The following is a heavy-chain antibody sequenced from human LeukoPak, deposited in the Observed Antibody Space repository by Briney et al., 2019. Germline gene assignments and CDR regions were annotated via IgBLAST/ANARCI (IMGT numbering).Heavy chain of an antibody. J-gene: IGHJ3*02. Sequence: GGSLRLSCAASGFTFSSYEMNWVRQAPGKGLEWVSYISSSGSTIYYADSVKGRVTISRDNAENSLYLQMNSLRAEDTAVYYCAREGGSHDAFDIWGQGTMVTVSS. CDR2: ISSSGSTI. CDR1: GFTFSSYE. CDR3: AREGGSHDAFDI. D-gene: IGHD1-26*01. V-gene: IGHV3-48*03.